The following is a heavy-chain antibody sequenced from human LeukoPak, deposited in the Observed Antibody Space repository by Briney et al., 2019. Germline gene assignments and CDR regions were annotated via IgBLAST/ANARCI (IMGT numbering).Heavy chain of an antibody. J-gene: IGHJ4*02. Sequence: GGSLRLSCAASGFTFSSYAMSWVRQAPGKGLEWVSAISGSGGSTYYVDSVKGRFTISRDNSKNTLYLQMNSLRAEDTAVYYCAKDRYSSSWYGINDYWGQGTLVTVSS. V-gene: IGHV3-23*01. CDR2: ISGSGGST. D-gene: IGHD6-13*01. CDR1: GFTFSSYA. CDR3: AKDRYSSSWYGINDY.